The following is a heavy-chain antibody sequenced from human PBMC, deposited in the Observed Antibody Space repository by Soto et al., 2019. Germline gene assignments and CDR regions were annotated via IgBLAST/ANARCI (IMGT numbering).Heavy chain of an antibody. CDR2: IKSKTDGGTT. D-gene: IGHD3-22*01. CDR3: TTDNYYDSSGYAESLNDY. Sequence: PGGSLRLSCAASGFTFSNAWMNWVRQAPGKGLEWVGRIKSKTDGGTTDYAAPVKGRFTISRDDSKNTLYLQMNSLKTEDTAVYYCTTDNYYDSSGYAESLNDYWGQGTLVTVSS. V-gene: IGHV3-15*07. J-gene: IGHJ4*02. CDR1: GFTFSNAW.